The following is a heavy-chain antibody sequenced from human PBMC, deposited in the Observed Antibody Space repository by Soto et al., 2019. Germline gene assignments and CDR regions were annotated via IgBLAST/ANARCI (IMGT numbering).Heavy chain of an antibody. Sequence: PGESLKISCKGSGYSFTSYWISWVRQMPGKGLEWMGRIDPSDSYTNYSPSFQGHVTISADKSISTAYLQWSSLKASDTAMYYCARRAWSSSWYYYYGMDVWGQGTTVTVSS. D-gene: IGHD6-13*01. CDR1: GYSFTSYW. V-gene: IGHV5-10-1*01. CDR3: ARRAWSSSWYYYYGMDV. CDR2: IDPSDSYT. J-gene: IGHJ6*02.